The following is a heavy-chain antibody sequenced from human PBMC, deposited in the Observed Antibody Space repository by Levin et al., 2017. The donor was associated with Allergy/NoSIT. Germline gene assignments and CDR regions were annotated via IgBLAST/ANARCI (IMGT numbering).Heavy chain of an antibody. CDR3: AKDPTMIVVAPGDDAFDI. D-gene: IGHD3-22*01. Sequence: CAASGFTFSSYAMSWVRQAPGKGLEWVSAISGSGGSTYYADSVKGRFTISRDNSKNTLYLQMNSLRAEDTAVYYCAKDPTMIVVAPGDDAFDIWGQGTMVTVSS. CDR2: ISGSGGST. J-gene: IGHJ3*02. V-gene: IGHV3-23*01. CDR1: GFTFSSYA.